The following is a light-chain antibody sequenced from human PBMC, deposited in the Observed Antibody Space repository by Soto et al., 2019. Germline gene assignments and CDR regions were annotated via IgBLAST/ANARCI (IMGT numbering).Light chain of an antibody. J-gene: IGKJ4*01. Sequence: EIVITQSPATLSLSAVERATLSCRASQSVSSNLAWYQQKPGQAPRLLIYGASTRATGIPARFSGSGSGTEFTLTISSLQSEDSAVYYCQQYNDWPLTFGGGTKVDI. CDR3: QQYNDWPLT. CDR2: GAS. V-gene: IGKV3-15*01. CDR1: QSVSSN.